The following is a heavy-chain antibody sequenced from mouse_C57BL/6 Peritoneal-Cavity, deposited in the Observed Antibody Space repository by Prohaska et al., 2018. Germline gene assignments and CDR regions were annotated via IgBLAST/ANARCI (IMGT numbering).Heavy chain of an antibody. J-gene: IGHJ2*01. V-gene: IGHV7-3*01. CDR3: ARSTVVFDY. CDR2: IRKKANGYTT. Sequence: EVKLVESGGGLVQPGGSLSRSCAASGLTLTDYYMSWVRQPPGEVLEWLGFIRKKANGYTTEYSASVKGRCTISRDNSQIILYLQMNALRAEDSATYSCARSTVVFDYRGHGTTLTVSS. CDR1: GLTLTDYY. D-gene: IGHD1-1*01.